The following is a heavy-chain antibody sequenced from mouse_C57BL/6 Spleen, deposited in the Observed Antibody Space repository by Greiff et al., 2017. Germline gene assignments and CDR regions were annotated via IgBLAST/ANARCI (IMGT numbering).Heavy chain of an antibody. D-gene: IGHD1-1*01. CDR1: GFTFSDYG. CDR2: ISSGSSTI. J-gene: IGHJ1*03. Sequence: EVQRVESGGGLVKPGGSLKLSCAASGFTFSDYGMHWVRQAPEKGLEWVAYISSGSSTIYYADTVKGRFTISRANAKNTLFLQMTSLRSEDTAMYYCASYYYGSSYDWYFDVWGTGTTVTVSS. CDR3: ASYYYGSSYDWYFDV. V-gene: IGHV5-17*01.